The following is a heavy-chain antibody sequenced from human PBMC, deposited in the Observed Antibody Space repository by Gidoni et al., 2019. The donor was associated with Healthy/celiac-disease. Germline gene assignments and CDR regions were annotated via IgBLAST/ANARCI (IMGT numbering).Heavy chain of an antibody. Sequence: EVQLVQSGAEVKKPGESLKISCKSSGYSFTSYGIGWVRQMPWKGLECMGIIYPGDSDTRYSPSFQGQVTISADKSISTAYLQWSSLKASDTAMYYCARHISIVGAAYFDYWGQGTLVTVSS. J-gene: IGHJ4*02. CDR2: IYPGDSDT. V-gene: IGHV5-51*01. CDR1: GYSFTSYG. D-gene: IGHD1-26*01. CDR3: ARHISIVGAAYFDY.